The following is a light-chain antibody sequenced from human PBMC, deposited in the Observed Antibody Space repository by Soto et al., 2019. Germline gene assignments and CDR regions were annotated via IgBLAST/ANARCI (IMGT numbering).Light chain of an antibody. CDR3: QLYNNYMYT. CDR2: GAS. CDR1: QSVSSN. V-gene: IGKV3-15*01. Sequence: EIVMTQSPATLSVSPGERATLSCRASQSVSSNLAWYQQKPGQAPRLLIYGASTRATGVPARFSGTGSGTEFTLTISSLQSEDFAVYSRQLYNNYMYTFGQGTKLEIK. J-gene: IGKJ2*01.